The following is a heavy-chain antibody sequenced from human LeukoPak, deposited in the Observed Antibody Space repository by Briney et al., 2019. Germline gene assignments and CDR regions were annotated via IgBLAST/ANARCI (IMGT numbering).Heavy chain of an antibody. CDR2: ISSSSSYI. J-gene: IGHJ3*02. Sequence: GSLRLSCAASGFTFSSYSMNWVRQAPGKGLEWVSSISSSSSYIYYADSVKGRFTISRDNAKNSLYLQMNSLRAEDTALYYCARDLRRDGYDAFDIWGQGTMVTVSS. CDR1: GFTFSSYS. CDR3: ARDLRRDGYDAFDI. V-gene: IGHV3-21*04. D-gene: IGHD5-24*01.